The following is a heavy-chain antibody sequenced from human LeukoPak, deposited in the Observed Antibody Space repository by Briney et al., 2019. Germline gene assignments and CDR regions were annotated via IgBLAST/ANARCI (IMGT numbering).Heavy chain of an antibody. Sequence: ASVKVSCKASGYTFTSYGISWVRQAPGQGLEWMGWISAYNGNTNYAQKLQGRVTMTTDTSTSTAYMELRSLRSDDTAVYYCARDSAYCYGSGSYYNARSFDYWGQGTLVTVSS. D-gene: IGHD3-10*01. CDR3: ARDSAYCYGSGSYYNARSFDY. V-gene: IGHV1-18*01. J-gene: IGHJ4*02. CDR2: ISAYNGNT. CDR1: GYTFTSYG.